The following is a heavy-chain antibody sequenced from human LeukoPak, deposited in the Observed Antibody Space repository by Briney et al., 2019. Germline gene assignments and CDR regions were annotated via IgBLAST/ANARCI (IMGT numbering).Heavy chain of an antibody. CDR2: FDPEDGET. CDR1: GYTLTELS. J-gene: IGHJ6*02. D-gene: IGHD3-16*01. Sequence: ASVEVSCKVSGYTLTELSMHWVRQAPGKGLEWMGGFDPEDGETIYAQKFQGRVTMTEDTSTDTAYMELSSLRSEDTAVYYCATDMGGFTYYYYGMDVWGQGTTVTVSS. CDR3: ATDMGGFTYYYYGMDV. V-gene: IGHV1-24*01.